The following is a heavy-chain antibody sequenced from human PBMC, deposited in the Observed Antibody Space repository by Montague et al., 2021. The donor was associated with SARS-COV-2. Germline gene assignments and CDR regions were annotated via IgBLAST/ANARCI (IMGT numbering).Heavy chain of an antibody. CDR1: GFSLSTSGMC. CDR3: ARSSVVRGVSLDY. D-gene: IGHD3-10*01. J-gene: IGHJ4*02. CDR2: XXWDDDK. V-gene: IGHV2-70*11. Sequence: PALVKPTQTLTLTCTFSGFSLSTSGMCVSWTRQPQGKALEWLARXXWDDDKHYSTSLKTRLTISKDTSKNQVVLTMTNMDPVDTATYYCARSSVVRGVSLDYWGQGTLVTVSS.